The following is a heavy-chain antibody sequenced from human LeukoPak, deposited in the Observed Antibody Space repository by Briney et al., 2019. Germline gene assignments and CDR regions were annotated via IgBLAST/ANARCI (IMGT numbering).Heavy chain of an antibody. J-gene: IGHJ4*02. V-gene: IGHV5-51*01. CDR2: IYPGDSDT. CDR1: GYSFTSYW. Sequence: GESLKISCKGSGYSFTSYWIGWVRQMPGKGLEWMGIIYPGDSDTRYSPSFQGQVTISADKSISTAYLQWSSLKASDTAMYYCARGGSYYDILTGYPSFDYWGQGTLVTVSS. CDR3: ARGGSYYDILTGYPSFDY. D-gene: IGHD3-9*01.